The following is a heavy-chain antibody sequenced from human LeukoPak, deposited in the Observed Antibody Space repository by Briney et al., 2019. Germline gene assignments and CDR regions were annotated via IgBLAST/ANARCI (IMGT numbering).Heavy chain of an antibody. J-gene: IGHJ3*02. CDR2: IYYSGST. V-gene: IGHV4-59*12. CDR1: GGSISTYC. CDR3: AREFLGAKSQAFDI. Sequence: SETLSLTCTVSGGSISTYCWSWIRQPPGKGLEWIGYIYYSGSTYYNPSLKSRVTISVDTSKNQFSLKLSSVTAADTAVYYCAREFLGAKSQAFDIWGQGTMVTVSS. D-gene: IGHD2/OR15-2a*01.